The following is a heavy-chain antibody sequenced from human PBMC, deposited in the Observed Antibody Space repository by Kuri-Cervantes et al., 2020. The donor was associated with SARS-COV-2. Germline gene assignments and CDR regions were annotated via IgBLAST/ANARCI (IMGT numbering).Heavy chain of an antibody. J-gene: IGHJ4*02. CDR2: IVPIFGRT. CDR1: GRSLSSYT. V-gene: IGHV1-69*06. Sequence: SVTVSRKASGRSLSSYTMSWVRQAPGQGLEWMGGIVPIFGRTFYAQRLRGRVTITADKSTDTAYMELPSLRSEDTAVYYCANLVDTAMAYFDYWGQGTLVTVSS. D-gene: IGHD5-18*01. CDR3: ANLVDTAMAYFDY.